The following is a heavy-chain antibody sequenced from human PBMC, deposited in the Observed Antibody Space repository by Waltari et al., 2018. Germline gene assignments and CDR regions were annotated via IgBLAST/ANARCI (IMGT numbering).Heavy chain of an antibody. CDR2: IYYSGST. CDR3: ARGGTVTTRTGRGDYFDY. CDR1: GGSISSYY. V-gene: IGHV4-59*01. D-gene: IGHD4-4*01. J-gene: IGHJ4*02. Sequence: QVQLQESGPGLVKPSETLSLTCTVSGGSISSYYWSWIRQPPGKGLEWIGYIYYSGSTNYNPSLKSRVTISVETSKNQFSLKLSSVTAADTAVYYCARGGTVTTRTGRGDYFDYWGQGTLVTVSS.